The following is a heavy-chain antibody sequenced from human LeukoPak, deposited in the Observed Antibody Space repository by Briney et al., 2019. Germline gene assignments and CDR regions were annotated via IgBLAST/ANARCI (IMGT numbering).Heavy chain of an antibody. CDR3: ARETWSQSGYFDY. J-gene: IGHJ4*02. D-gene: IGHD1-26*01. CDR2: ISYDGSNK. V-gene: IGHV3-30*04. Sequence: GRSLRLSCAASGFTFSSYAMHWVRQAPGKGLEWVAVISYDGSNKYYADSVKGRFTISRDNSKNTLYLQMNSLRAEDTAVYYCARETWSQSGYFDYWGQGTLVTVSS. CDR1: GFTFSSYA.